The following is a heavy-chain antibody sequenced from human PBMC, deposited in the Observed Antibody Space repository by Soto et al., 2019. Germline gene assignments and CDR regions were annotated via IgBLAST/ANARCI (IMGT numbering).Heavy chain of an antibody. Sequence: GESLKISCKGSGYSFTSYWIGWVRQMPGKGLEWMGIIYPGDSDTRYSPSFQGQVTISADKSISTAYLQWSSLKASDTAMYYCARDDQTSGYDDKVYYYYGMDVWAQGTTVTVSS. J-gene: IGHJ6*02. CDR2: IYPGDSDT. D-gene: IGHD5-12*01. CDR1: GYSFTSYW. CDR3: ARDDQTSGYDDKVYYYYGMDV. V-gene: IGHV5-51*01.